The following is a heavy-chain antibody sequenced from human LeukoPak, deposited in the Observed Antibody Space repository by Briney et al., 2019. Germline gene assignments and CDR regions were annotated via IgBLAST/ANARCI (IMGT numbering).Heavy chain of an antibody. CDR2: IYTSGST. V-gene: IGHV4-61*02. Sequence: PSETLSLTCTVSGGSISSGSYYWSWIRQPAGKGLEWIGRIYTSGSTNYNPSLKSRVTISVDTSKNQFSLKLSSVTAADTAVYYCARGIAVAGAYGMDVWDQGTTVTVSS. CDR1: GGSISSGSYY. CDR3: ARGIAVAGAYGMDV. J-gene: IGHJ6*02. D-gene: IGHD6-19*01.